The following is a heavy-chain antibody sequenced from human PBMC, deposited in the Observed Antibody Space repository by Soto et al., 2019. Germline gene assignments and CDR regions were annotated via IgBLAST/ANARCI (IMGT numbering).Heavy chain of an antibody. CDR3: VKPYTSGWHYVHH. CDR1: GDSIRGSTSY. V-gene: IGHV4-39*01. Sequence: QLQLQESGPRLVKPSETLSLTCGVSGDSIRGSTSYWGWIRQPPGQGLQWIGSTYHSGSTYYNSSLKSRVTISVDTSKNQFSLKLRSVTAADTAVYSCVKPYTSGWHYVHHWGRGTLVTVSS. CDR2: TYHSGST. D-gene: IGHD6-19*01. J-gene: IGHJ1*01.